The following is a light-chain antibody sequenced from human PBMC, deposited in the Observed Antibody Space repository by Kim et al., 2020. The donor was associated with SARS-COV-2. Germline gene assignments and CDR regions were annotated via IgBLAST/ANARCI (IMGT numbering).Light chain of an antibody. V-gene: IGLV3-19*01. CDR3: NSRDSSGIHVL. J-gene: IGLJ2*01. Sequence: SSELTQDPAVSVALGQTVRITCQGDSLRSYYASWYQQKPGQAPVLIIYGKNNRPSGIPDRFPGSSSGNTASLTITGAQAEDEADYYCNSRDSSGIHVLFG. CDR2: GKN. CDR1: SLRSYY.